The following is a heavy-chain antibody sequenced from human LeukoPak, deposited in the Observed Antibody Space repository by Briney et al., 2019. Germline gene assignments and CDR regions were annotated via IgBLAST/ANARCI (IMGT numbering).Heavy chain of an antibody. Sequence: SETLSLTCTVSGASFTDTSHFWAWIRQPPGKGLEWIGRIYSGSTNYNPSLKRRVTISVDTSKRQFSLKLSSVTAADTAVYYCARQDYYGSGSYYMDVWGKGTTVTVSS. CDR1: GASFTDTSHF. D-gene: IGHD3-10*01. CDR2: IYSGST. CDR3: ARQDYYGSGSYYMDV. V-gene: IGHV4-39*01. J-gene: IGHJ6*04.